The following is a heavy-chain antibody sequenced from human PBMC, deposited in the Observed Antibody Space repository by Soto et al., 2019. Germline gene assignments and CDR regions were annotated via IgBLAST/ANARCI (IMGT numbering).Heavy chain of an antibody. D-gene: IGHD3-10*01. CDR2: IYYSGST. J-gene: IGHJ6*02. CDR3: ARRVHYYYGMDV. CDR1: GYSISSGYY. V-gene: IGHV4-38-2*02. Sequence: SETLSLTCTVSGYSISSGYYWGWIRQPPGKGLEWIGSIYYSGSTNYNPSLKSRVTISVDTSKNQFSLKLSSVTAADTAVYYCARRVHYYYGMDVWGQGTTVTVSS.